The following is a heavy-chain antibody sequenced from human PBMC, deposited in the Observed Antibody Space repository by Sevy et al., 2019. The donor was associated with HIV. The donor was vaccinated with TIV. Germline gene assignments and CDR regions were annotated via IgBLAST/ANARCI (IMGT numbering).Heavy chain of an antibody. CDR3: ATNYYYDSSGYLDAFDI. V-gene: IGHV5-51*01. J-gene: IGHJ3*02. Sequence: GESLKISCKGSGYSFTSYWIGWVRQMPGKGLEWMGIIYPGDSDTRYSPSFQGQVTISAAKSISTAYLQWSSLKASDTAMYYCATNYYYDSSGYLDAFDIWGQGTMVTVSS. D-gene: IGHD3-22*01. CDR2: IYPGDSDT. CDR1: GYSFTSYW.